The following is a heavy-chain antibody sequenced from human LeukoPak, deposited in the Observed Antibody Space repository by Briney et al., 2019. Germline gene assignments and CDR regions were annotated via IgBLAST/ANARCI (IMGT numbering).Heavy chain of an antibody. V-gene: IGHV3-23*01. D-gene: IGHD5-24*01. CDR2: ISGSGGST. J-gene: IGHJ4*02. CDR3: APQGDGYNSPFDY. CDR1: GFTFSSYG. Sequence: PGGSLRLSCAASGFTFSSYGMSWVRQAPGKGLEWVSAISGSGGSTYYADSVKGRFTISRDNAKNSLYLQMNSLRAEDTAVYYCAPQGDGYNSPFDYWGQGTLVTVSS.